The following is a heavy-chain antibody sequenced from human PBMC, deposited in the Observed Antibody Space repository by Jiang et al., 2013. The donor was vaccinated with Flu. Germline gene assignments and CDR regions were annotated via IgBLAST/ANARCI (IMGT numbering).Heavy chain of an antibody. V-gene: IGHV3-49*03. Sequence: VQLLESGGGLVQPGRSLRLSCTGSGFTFGDYGMSWFRQAPGKGLEWVGFIRNKLYRGTTDYAASVKGRFTISRDDSIGIAYLQMSSLKTEDTAVYYCTRDLVRDIILIPATYFDYWGQGALVTVSS. CDR2: IRNKLYRGTT. CDR1: GFTFGDYG. J-gene: IGHJ4*02. CDR3: TRDLVRDIILIPATYFDY. D-gene: IGHD2-2*01.